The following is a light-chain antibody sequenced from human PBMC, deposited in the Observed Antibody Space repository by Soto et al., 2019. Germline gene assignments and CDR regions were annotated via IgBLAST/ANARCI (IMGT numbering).Light chain of an antibody. V-gene: IGKV3-20*01. CDR1: QSVSSSY. J-gene: IGKJ5*01. CDR2: SAS. Sequence: EIVLTQSPGTLSLSPGERATLSCRASQSVSSSYLAWYQQKPGQAPRLLIYSASSRATGIPDRFSGSGSGTDFTLTISRLEPEDFAVYYCQQYGSSPPAITFGQGTRLEI. CDR3: QQYGSSPPAIT.